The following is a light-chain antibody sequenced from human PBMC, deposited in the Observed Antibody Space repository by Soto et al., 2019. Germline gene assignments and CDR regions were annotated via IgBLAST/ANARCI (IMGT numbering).Light chain of an antibody. V-gene: IGLV2-23*01. Sequence: QSALTQPASVSGFLGQSITMSCTGSSSDVGTFNLVSWFQQHPGKAPKLLIFEGTKRPSGVSDRFSGSKSGNTASLTISGLQAEDEADYHCCLYAGTRTSLVFGTGTKLTVL. CDR1: SSDVGTFNL. CDR3: CLYAGTRTSLV. J-gene: IGLJ1*01. CDR2: EGT.